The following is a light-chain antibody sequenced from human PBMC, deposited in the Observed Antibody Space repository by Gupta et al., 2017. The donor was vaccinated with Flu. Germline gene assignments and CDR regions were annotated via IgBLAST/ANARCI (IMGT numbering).Light chain of an antibody. CDR1: SNDVGGYNF. CDR2: EVN. V-gene: IGLV2-14*01. J-gene: IGLJ3*02. Sequence: QSALTQPASVSGSPGQSITISCTGTSNDVGGYNFVSWYQQHPDKGPKLLIYEVNNRPSGVSSRFSGSKSGNTASLTISGLQAEDEADYYCCSYTTSYTLVFGGGTKLTVL. CDR3: CSYTTSYTLV.